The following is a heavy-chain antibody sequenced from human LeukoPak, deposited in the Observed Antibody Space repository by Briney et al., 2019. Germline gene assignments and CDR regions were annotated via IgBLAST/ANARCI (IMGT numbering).Heavy chain of an antibody. CDR2: TYHSGYYT. CDR1: GYSFTGYW. Sequence: GESLKVSCKGSGYSFTGYWINWVRQMPGKGLEWMGMTYHSGYYTSYTPSFQGHVTISADKSISTAYLQWSSLKASDTAMYYCARRNDWKYAFQIWGQGTMVTVSS. J-gene: IGHJ3*02. CDR3: ARRNDWKYAFQI. V-gene: IGHV5-10-1*01. D-gene: IGHD1-1*01.